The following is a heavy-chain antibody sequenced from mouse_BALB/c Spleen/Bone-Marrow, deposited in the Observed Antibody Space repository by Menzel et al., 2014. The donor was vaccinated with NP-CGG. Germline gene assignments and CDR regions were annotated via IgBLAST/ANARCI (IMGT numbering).Heavy chain of an antibody. Sequence: VQLQQSGAELVRPGVSVKISCKGSGYTFTDFAIHWVKQSHTKSLEWIGVISPYYVDGGYNQKFKGKATMTIDRPSSTAYMELARPTSEDSAIYYCARGGASGLYYYAMDYWGQGTSVTVSS. CDR1: GYTFTDFA. J-gene: IGHJ4*01. CDR2: ISPYYVDG. V-gene: IGHV1S137*01. D-gene: IGHD3-1*01. CDR3: ARGGASGLYYYAMDY.